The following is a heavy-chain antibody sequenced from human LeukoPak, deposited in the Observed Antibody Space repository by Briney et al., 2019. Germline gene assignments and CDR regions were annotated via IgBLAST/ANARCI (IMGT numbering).Heavy chain of an antibody. CDR2: INPNSGGT. Sequence: ASVKVSCKASGYTFTGYYMHWVRQAPGQGLEWMGWINPNSGGTNYAQKLQGRVTMTRDTSISTAYMELSRLRSDDTAVYYCARERRIVVVPAAIGRGYYYYGMDVWGQGTTVTVSS. CDR3: ARERRIVVVPAAIGRGYYYYGMDV. V-gene: IGHV1-2*02. CDR1: GYTFTGYY. D-gene: IGHD2-2*02. J-gene: IGHJ6*02.